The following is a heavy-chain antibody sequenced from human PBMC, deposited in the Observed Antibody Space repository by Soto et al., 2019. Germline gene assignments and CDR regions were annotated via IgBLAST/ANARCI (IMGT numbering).Heavy chain of an antibody. J-gene: IGHJ6*02. V-gene: IGHV3-43*01. Sequence: GGSLRLSCAASGFTFDDYTMHWVRQAAGKGLDWVSLISWDGGSTYYAYAVKIRFTISRHHSRNSLYLQMNRLRTEDTALYYSANTIVVVPAQHHSSGLYDWGQGTTVTVSS. D-gene: IGHD2-2*01. CDR2: ISWDGGST. CDR3: ANTIVVVPAQHHSSGLYD. CDR1: GFTFDDYT.